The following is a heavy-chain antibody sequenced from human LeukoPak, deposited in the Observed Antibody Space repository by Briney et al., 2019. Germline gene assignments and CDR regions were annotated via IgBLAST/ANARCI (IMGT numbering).Heavy chain of an antibody. CDR1: GGTFSSYA. J-gene: IGHJ4*02. D-gene: IGHD5-24*01. CDR3: ARDGEMATIYFDY. CDR2: IIPIDGIA. Sequence: GASVKVSCKASGGTFSSYALSWVRQAPGQGLEWMGTIIPIDGIANYAQKFQGRATITADKSTSTAYMELSSLRSEDTAVYYCARDGEMATIYFDYWGQGTLVTVSS. V-gene: IGHV1-69*04.